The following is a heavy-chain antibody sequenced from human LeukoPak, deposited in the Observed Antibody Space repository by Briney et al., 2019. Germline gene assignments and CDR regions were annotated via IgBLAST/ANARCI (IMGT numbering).Heavy chain of an antibody. V-gene: IGHV3-21*01. J-gene: IGHJ5*02. CDR1: GFMFDNFG. Sequence: GRSLRLSCAASGFMFDNFGMHWVRQAPGKGLEWVSSISSSSSYIYYADSVKGRFTISRDNAKNSLYLQMNSLRAEDTAVYYCARGRGYYDSSGYSSEFDPWGQGTLVTVSS. CDR2: ISSSSSYI. D-gene: IGHD3-22*01. CDR3: ARGRGYYDSSGYSSEFDP.